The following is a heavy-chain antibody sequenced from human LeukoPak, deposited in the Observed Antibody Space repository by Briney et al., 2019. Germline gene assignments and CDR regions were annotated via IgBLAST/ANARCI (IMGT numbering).Heavy chain of an antibody. D-gene: IGHD1-26*01. V-gene: IGHV4-34*01. J-gene: IGHJ3*02. Sequence: PSETLSLTCAVYGGSFSGYYWSWIRQPPGKGLEWIGEINHSGSTNYNPSLKSRVTISVDTSKNQFSLELSSVTATDTAVYFCATNRVGSYDRPFDIWGQGTMVTVS. CDR3: ATNRVGSYDRPFDI. CDR2: INHSGST. CDR1: GGSFSGYY.